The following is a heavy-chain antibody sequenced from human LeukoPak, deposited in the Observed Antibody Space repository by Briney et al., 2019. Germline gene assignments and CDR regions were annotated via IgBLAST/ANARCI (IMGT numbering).Heavy chain of an antibody. CDR1: GYTFTSYG. CDR2: ISAYNGNT. V-gene: IGHV1-18*01. CDR3: ARDVWSGYCTYNWFDP. J-gene: IGHJ5*02. D-gene: IGHD3-3*01. Sequence: ASVKVSCKASGYTFTSYGISWVRQAPGQGLEWMGWISAYNGNTNYAQKLQGRVTMTTDTSTSTAYMELRSLRSDDTAVYYCARDVWSGYCTYNWFDPWGQGTLVTVSS.